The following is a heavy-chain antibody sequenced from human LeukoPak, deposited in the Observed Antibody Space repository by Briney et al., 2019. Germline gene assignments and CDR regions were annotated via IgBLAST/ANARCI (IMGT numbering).Heavy chain of an antibody. J-gene: IGHJ4*02. CDR2: MNPNSGNS. Sequence: ASEKVSCKTSGYTFTRNDINWVRQATGQGLEWMGWMNPNSGNSGYAQKFQGRVTITRDNSISTAYMELNSLTSEDTAVYYCARAISDSTGYYAYYFDSWGQGTLVTVSS. CDR3: ARAISDSTGYYAYYFDS. D-gene: IGHD3-22*01. CDR1: GYTFTRND. V-gene: IGHV1-8*03.